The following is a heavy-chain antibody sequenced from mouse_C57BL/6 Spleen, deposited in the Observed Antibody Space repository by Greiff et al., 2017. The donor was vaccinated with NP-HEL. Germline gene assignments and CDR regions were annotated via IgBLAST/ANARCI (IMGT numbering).Heavy chain of an antibody. CDR1: GYSITSGYY. Sequence: VQLQQSGPGLVKPSQSLSLTCSVTGYSITSGYYWNWIRQFPGNKLEWMGYISYDGSNNYNPSLKNRISITRDTSKNQFFLKLNSVTTEDTATYYCARVHYDYEEVYYFDYWGQGTTLTVSS. J-gene: IGHJ2*01. V-gene: IGHV3-6*01. D-gene: IGHD2-4*01. CDR3: ARVHYDYEEVYYFDY. CDR2: ISYDGSN.